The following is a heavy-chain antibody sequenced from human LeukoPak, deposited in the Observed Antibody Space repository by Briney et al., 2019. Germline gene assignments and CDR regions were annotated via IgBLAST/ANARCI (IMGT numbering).Heavy chain of an antibody. CDR2: IYYSGST. D-gene: IGHD3-10*01. CDR3: ARDLWGLYYYGSGSSGDSYYYYYMDV. CDR1: GGSISSSSYY. J-gene: IGHJ6*03. V-gene: IGHV4-39*07. Sequence: SETLSLTCTVSGGSISSSSYYWGWIRQRPGKGLEWIGSIYYSGSTYYNPSLKSRVTISVDTSKNQFSLKLSSVTAADTAVYYCARDLWGLYYYGSGSSGDSYYYYYMDVWGKGTTVTISS.